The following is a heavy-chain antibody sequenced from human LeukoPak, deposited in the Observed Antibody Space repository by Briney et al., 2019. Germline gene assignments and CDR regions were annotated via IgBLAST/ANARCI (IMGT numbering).Heavy chain of an antibody. J-gene: IGHJ4*02. V-gene: IGHV4-31*03. Sequence: SETLSLTCTVSGGSISSGGYYWSWIRQHPGKGLEWIGYIYYSGSTYYNPSLKSRVTISVDTSKNQFSLKLSSVTAADTAVYYCASLVYSSSERGDNWGQGTLVTVSS. D-gene: IGHD6-6*01. CDR3: ASLVYSSSERGDN. CDR1: GGSISSGGYY. CDR2: IYYSGST.